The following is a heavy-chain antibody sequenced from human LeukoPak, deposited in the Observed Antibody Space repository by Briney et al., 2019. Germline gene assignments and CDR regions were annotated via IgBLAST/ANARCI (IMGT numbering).Heavy chain of an antibody. V-gene: IGHV1-69*04. CDR2: IIPILGIA. J-gene: IGHJ4*02. CDR1: GGTFSSYA. CDR3: ARDHGSAFTGDY. Sequence: SVKVSCKASGGTFSSYAISWVRQAPGQGLEWMGRIIPILGIANYAQKFRGRVTITADKSTSTAYMELSSLRSEDTAVYYCARDHGSAFTGDYWGQGTLVTVSS. D-gene: IGHD2-15*01.